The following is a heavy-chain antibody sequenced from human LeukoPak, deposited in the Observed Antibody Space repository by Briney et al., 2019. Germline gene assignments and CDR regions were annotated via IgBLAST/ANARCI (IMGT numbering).Heavy chain of an antibody. CDR1: GFTFDDYA. CDR3: AKTSSGWYHYYFDY. Sequence: GGSLRLSCAASGFTFDDYAMHWVRQAPGKGLEWVSGISWNSGSIGYVDSVKGRFTISRDNAKNSLYLQMNSLRAEDTALYYCAKTSSGWYHYYFDYWGQGTLVTVSS. V-gene: IGHV3-9*01. J-gene: IGHJ4*02. CDR2: ISWNSGSI. D-gene: IGHD6-19*01.